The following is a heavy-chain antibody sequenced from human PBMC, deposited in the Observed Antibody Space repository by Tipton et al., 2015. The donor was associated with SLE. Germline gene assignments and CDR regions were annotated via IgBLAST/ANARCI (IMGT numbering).Heavy chain of an antibody. CDR1: GGSFSGYY. D-gene: IGHD6-13*01. Sequence: TLSLTCAVYGGSFSGYYCSWIRQPPGKGLEWIGEINHSGSTNYNPSLKSRVTTSVDTSKNQFSLKLSSVTAADTAVYYCARGIAAAGTWGQGTLVTVSS. V-gene: IGHV4-34*01. CDR2: INHSGST. J-gene: IGHJ5*02. CDR3: ARGIAAAGT.